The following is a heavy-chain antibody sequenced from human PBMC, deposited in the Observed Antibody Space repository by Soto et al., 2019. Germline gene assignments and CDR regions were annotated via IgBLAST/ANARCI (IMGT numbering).Heavy chain of an antibody. Sequence: VASVKVSCKASGSTFTSYGISWVRQAPGQGLEWMGWISAYNGNTNYAQKLQGRVTVTTDTSTSTAYMELRSLRSDDTAVYYCARPVAATHDPFDIWGQGTMVTVSS. CDR2: ISAYNGNT. CDR1: GSTFTSYG. CDR3: ARPVAATHDPFDI. V-gene: IGHV1-18*01. J-gene: IGHJ3*02. D-gene: IGHD2-15*01.